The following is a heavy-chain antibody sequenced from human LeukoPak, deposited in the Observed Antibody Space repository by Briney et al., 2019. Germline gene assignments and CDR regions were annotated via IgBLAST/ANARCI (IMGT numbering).Heavy chain of an antibody. J-gene: IGHJ4*02. D-gene: IGHD2-21*02. CDR3: AKDQIVVVTAIFDY. V-gene: IGHV3-33*06. CDR1: GFTFSLYG. Sequence: GGSLRLSCAASGFTFSLYGMHWVRQAPGKGLEWVAVIWYDGSNENYADSVKGRFTISRDNSRNTLYLQMNSLRAEDTAVYYCAKDQIVVVTAIFDYWGQGTLVTVSS. CDR2: IWYDGSNE.